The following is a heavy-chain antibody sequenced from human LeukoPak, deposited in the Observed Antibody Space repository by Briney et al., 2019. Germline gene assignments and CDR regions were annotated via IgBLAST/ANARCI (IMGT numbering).Heavy chain of an antibody. V-gene: IGHV1-69*06. CDR2: VIPNFGTP. CDR3: ARDLRSLMMTAIRYDY. CDR1: GGTFSSYA. Sequence: GASVKVSCKASGGTFSSYAISWVRQAPGQGLEWMGGVIPNFGTPNYAQKFQDRLTITADKSTSTVYMEVSSLRSEDTAVYYCARDLRSLMMTAIRYDYWGQGTLVTVSS. D-gene: IGHD2-21*02. J-gene: IGHJ4*02.